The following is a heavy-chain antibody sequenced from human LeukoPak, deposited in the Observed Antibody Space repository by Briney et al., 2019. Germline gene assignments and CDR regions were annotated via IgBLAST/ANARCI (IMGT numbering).Heavy chain of an antibody. J-gene: IGHJ4*02. CDR3: ARQHCSGGRCFYNDY. CDR1: GCSISSGDYY. Sequence: SQTLSLTCTVSGCSISSGDYYWNCIRQHPGWVVGWIAYIYSSGSTYYNPSLKSRVTISVDTSKNQFSLNLRSMTAADTAVYYCARQHCSGGRCFYNDYWGQGTLVTVSS. CDR2: IYSSGST. V-gene: IGHV4-31*03. D-gene: IGHD2-15*01.